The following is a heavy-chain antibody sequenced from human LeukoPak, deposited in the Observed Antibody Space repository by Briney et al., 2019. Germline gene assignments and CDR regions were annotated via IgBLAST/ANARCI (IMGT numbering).Heavy chain of an antibody. D-gene: IGHD3-3*01. Sequence: SVKVSCKASGGTSSSYAISWVRQAPGQGLEWMGGIIPIFGTANYAQKFQGRVTITADESTSTAYMELSSLRSEDTAVYYCASHDFWSGRYYYYYMDVWGKGTTVTVSS. V-gene: IGHV1-69*13. J-gene: IGHJ6*03. CDR2: IIPIFGTA. CDR1: GGTSSSYA. CDR3: ASHDFWSGRYYYYYMDV.